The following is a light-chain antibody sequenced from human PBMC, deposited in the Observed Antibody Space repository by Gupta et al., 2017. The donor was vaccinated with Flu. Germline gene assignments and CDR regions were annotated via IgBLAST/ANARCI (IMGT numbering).Light chain of an antibody. CDR2: EVS. CDR3: GSDGAVWV. CDR1: NSDIGAYNY. V-gene: IGLV2-14*01. J-gene: IGLJ3*02. Sequence: QSALTPLASVSGCPGQSNAISCTGNNSDIGAYNYVSWYPQPPGKAPKLMSYEVSNRPSGVSTRFSGSKSGNTASRTISGHQAEYEADYYCGSDGAVWVFGGGTKVTVL.